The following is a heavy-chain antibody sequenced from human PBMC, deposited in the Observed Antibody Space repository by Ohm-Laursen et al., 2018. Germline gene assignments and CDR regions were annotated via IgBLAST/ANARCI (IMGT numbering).Heavy chain of an antibody. J-gene: IGHJ4*02. D-gene: IGHD1-26*01. CDR3: ATDPSGTVGY. V-gene: IGHV1-69-2*01. CDR1: GYTFTSYY. CDR2: VDPEDGET. Sequence: ASVKVSCKASGYTFTSYYMHWVQQAPGKGLEWMGLVDPEDGETIYAEKFQGRVTITADTSTDTAYMELSSLRSEDTAVYYCATDPSGTVGYWGQGTLVTVSS.